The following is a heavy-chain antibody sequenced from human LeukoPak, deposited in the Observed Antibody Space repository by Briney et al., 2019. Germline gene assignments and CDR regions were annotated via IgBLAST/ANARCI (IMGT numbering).Heavy chain of an antibody. J-gene: IGHJ4*02. CDR3: AKDRNYYDSSGYNDY. Sequence: PGGSLRLSCAASGFTFSSYAMSWVRPAPGKGLEWVSAISGSGGSTYYADSVKGRFTISRDNSKNTLYLQMNSLRAEDTAVYYCAKDRNYYDSSGYNDYWGQGTLVTVSS. D-gene: IGHD3-22*01. CDR2: ISGSGGST. V-gene: IGHV3-23*01. CDR1: GFTFSSYA.